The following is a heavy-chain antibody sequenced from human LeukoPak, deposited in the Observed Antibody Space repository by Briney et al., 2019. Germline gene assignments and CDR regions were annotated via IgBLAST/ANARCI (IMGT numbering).Heavy chain of an antibody. D-gene: IGHD3-22*01. J-gene: IGHJ4*02. CDR2: INPSGGST. CDR3: AREYWYYDSSGYYSFSLGY. Sequence: ASVKVSCKXSGYTFTSYYMHWVRQAPGQGLEWMGIINPSGGSTSYSQKFQGRVTMTRDTSTSTVYMELSSLRSEDTAVYYCAREYWYYDSSGYYSFSLGYWGQGTLVTVSS. CDR1: GYTFTSYY. V-gene: IGHV1-46*01.